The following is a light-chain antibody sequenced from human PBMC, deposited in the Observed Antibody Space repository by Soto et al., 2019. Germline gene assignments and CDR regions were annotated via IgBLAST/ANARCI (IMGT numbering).Light chain of an antibody. CDR2: GAS. CDR3: QQYGVSPLT. CDR1: QNVYINS. J-gene: IGKJ3*01. V-gene: IGKV3-20*01. Sequence: EFVLTQSPGTLSLSPGERVTLSCRASQNVYINSLAWYQQKPGQTPRLLIYGASTRAAAVPDRFSGSGSGTDFALSIDGLEPEDFAIYYCQQYGVSPLTFGPGTRVD.